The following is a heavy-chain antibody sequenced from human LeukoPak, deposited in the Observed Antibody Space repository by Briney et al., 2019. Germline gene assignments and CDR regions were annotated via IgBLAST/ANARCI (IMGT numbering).Heavy chain of an antibody. CDR2: ISSDGSNK. CDR3: RAATRYLDYYYDY. Sequence: GWSLRLSCVASAFTFDLFGMHCVRQAPARGLEWVAVISSDGSNKYYADSVKGRFTISRDNSEDTLYLQMSSLTNEDTAVYYCRAATRYLDYYYDYWGQGTLVTVSS. CDR1: AFTFDLFG. D-gene: IGHD3-22*01. J-gene: IGHJ4*02. V-gene: IGHV3-30*03.